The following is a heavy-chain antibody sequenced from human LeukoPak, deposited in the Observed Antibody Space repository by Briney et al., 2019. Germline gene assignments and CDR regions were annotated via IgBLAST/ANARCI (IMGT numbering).Heavy chain of an antibody. CDR3: AIPRGEQQLSPDAFDI. Sequence: SETLSLTCAVYGGSFSGYYWSWIRQPPGKGLEWIGEINHSGSTNYNPSLKSRVTISVDTSKNQFSLKLSSVTAADTAVYYCAIPRGEQQLSPDAFDIWGQGTMVTVSS. CDR1: GGSFSGYY. CDR2: INHSGST. V-gene: IGHV4-34*01. D-gene: IGHD6-13*01. J-gene: IGHJ3*02.